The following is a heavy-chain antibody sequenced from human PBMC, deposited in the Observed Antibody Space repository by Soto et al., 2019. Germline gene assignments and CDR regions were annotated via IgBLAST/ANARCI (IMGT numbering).Heavy chain of an antibody. J-gene: IGHJ4*02. Sequence: SETLSLTCTVSGGSIRNGDYYWGWIRQPPGKGLEWIGYVYYSGTTYSHPSLKSRVTISVDTSENEFSLRLSSVTAADTAVYYCVTVNLVGAAYYFDYWGPGTLVTVSS. CDR3: VTVNLVGAAYYFDY. V-gene: IGHV4-30-4*01. D-gene: IGHD1-26*01. CDR1: GGSIRNGDYY. CDR2: VYYSGTT.